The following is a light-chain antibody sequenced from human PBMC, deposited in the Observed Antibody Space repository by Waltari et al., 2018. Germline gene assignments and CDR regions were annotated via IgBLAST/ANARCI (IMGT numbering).Light chain of an antibody. CDR2: DGY. CDR1: QDISSW. Sequence: DIQMTQSPSSVSASVGDGVTITCRASQDISSWLAWYQQKPGKAPNLLIYDGYRLQSGVPSRFRGSGSAPVFTLTISSLQPEDFATYYCQQANSFPITFGQGTRLEIK. CDR3: QQANSFPIT. V-gene: IGKV1-12*01. J-gene: IGKJ5*01.